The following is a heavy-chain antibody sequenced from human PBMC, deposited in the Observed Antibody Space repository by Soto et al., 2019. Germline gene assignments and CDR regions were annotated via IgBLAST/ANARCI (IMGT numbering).Heavy chain of an antibody. CDR2: INHSGST. CDR1: GGSFSGYY. Sequence: QVQLQQWGAGLLKPSETLSLTCAVYGGSFSGYYWSWIRQPPGKGLEWIGEINHSGSTSYNPSLKSRVTISVDTSKNQFSLKLSSVTAADTAVYYCARGTVGVYGAFDIWGQGTMVTVSS. J-gene: IGHJ3*02. CDR3: ARGTVGVYGAFDI. V-gene: IGHV4-34*01. D-gene: IGHD1-26*01.